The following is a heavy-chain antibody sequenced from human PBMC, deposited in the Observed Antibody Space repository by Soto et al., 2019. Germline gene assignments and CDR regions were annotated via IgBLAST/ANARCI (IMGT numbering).Heavy chain of an antibody. J-gene: IGHJ4*02. Sequence: PSETLSLTCAVSGDSVNTHDWWAWVRQPPGKRPEWIGEISYNDLKNYHPFLKTRLSFSISRDRSSLQFSLSLRSVTATDTAVYFCARRTSSGAMADWGQGKMVTVSS. CDR1: GDSVNTHDW. CDR2: ISYNDLK. V-gene: IGHV4-4*02. D-gene: IGHD2-2*01. CDR3: ARRTSSGAMAD.